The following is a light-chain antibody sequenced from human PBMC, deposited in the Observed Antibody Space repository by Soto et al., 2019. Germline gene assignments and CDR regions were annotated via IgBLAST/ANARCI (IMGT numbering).Light chain of an antibody. Sequence: LTQPRSVSVSPGQSVTISCTGTSSDRYVSWYQQHPGKAPKLIIYEVTNRPSGVSHRFSGSKSGNTASLTISGLQADDEADYYCLFYAGSYNFVFGSGTKVTVL. CDR3: LFYAGSYNFV. CDR2: EVT. V-gene: IGLV2-11*01. CDR1: SSDRY. J-gene: IGLJ1*01.